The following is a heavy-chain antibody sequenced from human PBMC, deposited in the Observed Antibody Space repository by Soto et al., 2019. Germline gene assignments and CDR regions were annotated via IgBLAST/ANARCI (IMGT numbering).Heavy chain of an antibody. CDR3: ARDGPNSGIDY. J-gene: IGHJ4*02. Sequence: GGSLRLSCEASGFTFSSYWMHWVRQAPGKGLVWVSRINSDGSSTSYADSVKGRFTISRDNAKNTLYLQMNSLRAEDTAVYYCARDGPNSGIDYWGQGTLVTVSS. CDR1: GFTFSSYW. CDR2: INSDGSST. V-gene: IGHV3-74*01. D-gene: IGHD7-27*01.